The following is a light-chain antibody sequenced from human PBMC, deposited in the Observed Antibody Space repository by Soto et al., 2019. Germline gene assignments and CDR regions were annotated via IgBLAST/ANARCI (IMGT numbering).Light chain of an antibody. Sequence: EIVMTQSPATLSVSPGERATLSCRASQSVSSYLAWYQQKPGQAPRLLIYDASNRATGIPARFSGSGSGTEFTLTIDSLQPDDFATFYCQQYSTYPLTFGGGTKVDIK. CDR1: QSVSSY. J-gene: IGKJ4*01. V-gene: IGKV3D-15*01. CDR3: QQYSTYPLT. CDR2: DAS.